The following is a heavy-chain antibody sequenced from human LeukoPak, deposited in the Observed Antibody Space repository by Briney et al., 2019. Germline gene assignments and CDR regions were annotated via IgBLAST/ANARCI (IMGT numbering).Heavy chain of an antibody. D-gene: IGHD2-15*01. CDR1: GYTFSFYY. CDR2: INPSGGST. CDR3: DY. V-gene: IGHV1-46*01. J-gene: IGHJ4*02. Sequence: GASAKVSCKASGYTFSFYYIYWVRQAPGQGLEWMGTINPSGGSTSYAQKFQGRVTMTRDMSTSTVYFCAREGYCSGGSCYSFDYWGQGSLVTVSS.